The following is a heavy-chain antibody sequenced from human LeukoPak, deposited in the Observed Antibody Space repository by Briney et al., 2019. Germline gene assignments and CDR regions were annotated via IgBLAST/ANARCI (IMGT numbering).Heavy chain of an antibody. CDR2: INPHGST. CDR3: ARGLRQGSAWSWGPKEKSYQYMDV. Sequence: SETLSLTCTVSVGSISIHYWSWIRQPPGKGREWIGEINPHGSTNNNPSLEIGVTVSADTSRNQLSLSLTSVTAADSVVYFCARGLRQGSAWSWGPKEKSYQYMDVWGTGTTVIVSS. J-gene: IGHJ6*04. V-gene: IGHV4-34*01. D-gene: IGHD6-19*01. CDR1: VGSISIHY.